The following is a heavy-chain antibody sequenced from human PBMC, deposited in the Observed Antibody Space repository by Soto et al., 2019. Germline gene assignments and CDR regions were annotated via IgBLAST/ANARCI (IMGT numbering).Heavy chain of an antibody. CDR3: ARDKVEMATIHYGMDV. CDR1: GYTFTSYY. Sequence: GASVKVSFKASGYTFTSYYMHWVRQAPGQGLEWMGIINPSGGSTSYAQKFQGRVTMTRDTSTSTVYMELSSLRSEDTAVYYCARDKVEMATIHYGMDVWGQGTTVTVSS. V-gene: IGHV1-46*03. D-gene: IGHD5-12*01. J-gene: IGHJ6*02. CDR2: INPSGGST.